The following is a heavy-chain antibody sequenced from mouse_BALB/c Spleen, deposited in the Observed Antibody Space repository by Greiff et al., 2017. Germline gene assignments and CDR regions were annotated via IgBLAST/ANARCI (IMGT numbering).Heavy chain of an antibody. CDR1: GYTFTSYV. J-gene: IGHJ3*01. CDR3: ARENYYGSTLGFAY. CDR2: INPYNDGT. V-gene: IGHV1-14*01. D-gene: IGHD1-1*01. Sequence: VQLQQSGPELVKPGASVKMSCKASGYTFTSYVMHWVKQKPGQGLEWIGYINPYNDGTKYNEKFKGKATLTSDKSSSTAYMELSSLTSEDSAVYYCARENYYGSTLGFAYWGQGTLVTVSA.